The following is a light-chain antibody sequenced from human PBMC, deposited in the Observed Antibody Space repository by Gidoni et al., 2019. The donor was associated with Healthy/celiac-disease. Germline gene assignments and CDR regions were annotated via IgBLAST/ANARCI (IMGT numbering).Light chain of an antibody. Sequence: EIVLTQSPGTLSLSPGERATLSCRASQSVSSSYLAWYQQKPGQAPRLLIYGASSRATGIPDRFSGSGSGTDFTLTISRLEPEDFAVYYCQQYGSSPRVTFGLGPKWISN. CDR2: GAS. CDR1: QSVSSSY. CDR3: QQYGSSPRVT. V-gene: IGKV3-20*01. J-gene: IGKJ3*01.